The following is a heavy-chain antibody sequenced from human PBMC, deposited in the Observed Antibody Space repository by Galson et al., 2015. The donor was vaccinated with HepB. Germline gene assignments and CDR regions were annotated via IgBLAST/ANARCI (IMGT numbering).Heavy chain of an antibody. Sequence: SLRLSCAASGFTFDDYAMHWVRQAPGKGLEWVSGISWNSGSIGYADSVKGRFTISRDNAKNSLYLQMNSLRAEDTALYYCAKDRHQDYGDYEVVEYYYYYYYMDVWGKGTTVTVSS. CDR2: ISWNSGSI. CDR1: GFTFDDYA. CDR3: AKDRHQDYGDYEVVEYYYYYYYMDV. J-gene: IGHJ6*03. V-gene: IGHV3-9*01. D-gene: IGHD4-17*01.